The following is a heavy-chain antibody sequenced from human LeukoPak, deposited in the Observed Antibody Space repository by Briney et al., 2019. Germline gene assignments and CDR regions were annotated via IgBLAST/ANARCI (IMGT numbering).Heavy chain of an antibody. D-gene: IGHD3-16*02. V-gene: IGHV4-59*08. Sequence: SETLSLTCTVSGGSISSYYWSWIRQPPGKGLEWIGYIYYSGSTNYNPSLKSRVTISVDTSKNQFSLKLSSVTAADAAVYYCASVKAFGGVIVDYWGQGTLVTVSS. J-gene: IGHJ4*02. CDR3: ASVKAFGGVIVDY. CDR1: GGSISSYY. CDR2: IYYSGST.